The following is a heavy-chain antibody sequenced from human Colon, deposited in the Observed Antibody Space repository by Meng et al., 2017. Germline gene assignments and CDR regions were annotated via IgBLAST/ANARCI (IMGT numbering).Heavy chain of an antibody. Sequence: GESLKISCAGAGFSFGHYAMNWVRQAPGKGLEWVSVISGTNNDTYYADSVKGRFTISRDKSKTTLYLQMNSLRAEDTAVYYCVKSGSSSRYWFLDLWGRGTQVTVSS. CDR3: VKSGSSSRYWFLDL. D-gene: IGHD2-2*01. CDR1: GFSFGHYA. J-gene: IGHJ2*01. V-gene: IGHV3-23*01. CDR2: ISGTNNDT.